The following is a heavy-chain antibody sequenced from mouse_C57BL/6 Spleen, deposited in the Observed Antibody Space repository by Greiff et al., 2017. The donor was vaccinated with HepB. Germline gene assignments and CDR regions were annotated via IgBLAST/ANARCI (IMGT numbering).Heavy chain of an antibody. J-gene: IGHJ2*01. V-gene: IGHV1-55*01. D-gene: IGHD2-5*01. CDR1: GYTFTSYW. CDR2: IYPGSGST. CDR3: ARSGAYYSIYFDY. Sequence: QVQLQQPGAELVKPGASVKMSCKASGYTFTSYWITWVKQRPGQGLEWIGDIYPGSGSTNYNEKFKSKVTLTVDTSSSTAYMQLSSLTSEDSAVYYCARSGAYYSIYFDYWGQGTTLTVSS.